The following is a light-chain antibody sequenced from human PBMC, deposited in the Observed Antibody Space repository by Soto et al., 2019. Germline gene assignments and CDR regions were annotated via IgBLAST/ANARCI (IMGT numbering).Light chain of an antibody. CDR2: GAS. J-gene: IGKJ1*01. CDR3: QQYNNWPPWT. V-gene: IGKV3-15*01. CDR1: QSVSSN. Sequence: EIVRTQSPATLSVSPGERATLSCRASQSVSSNLAWYQQKPGQAPRLLIYGASTRATGIPARFSGSGSGTEFTLPISSLQSEDFAVYYRQQYNNWPPWTFGQGTKVEIK.